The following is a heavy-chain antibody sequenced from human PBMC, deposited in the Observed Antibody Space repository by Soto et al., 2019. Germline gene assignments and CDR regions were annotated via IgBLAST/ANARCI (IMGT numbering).Heavy chain of an antibody. CDR1: GFTFSSFA. Sequence: GESLKISCAASGFTFSSFAMSWVRQAPGKGLEWISAISPSGGDTYHADSVKGRFTISRDNSKNTLYLQMNSLRAEDTAVYYCAKRDGAYYFYYYMDVWGKGTTVTVSS. J-gene: IGHJ6*03. V-gene: IGHV3-23*01. CDR2: ISPSGGDT. CDR3: AKRDGAYYFYYYMDV.